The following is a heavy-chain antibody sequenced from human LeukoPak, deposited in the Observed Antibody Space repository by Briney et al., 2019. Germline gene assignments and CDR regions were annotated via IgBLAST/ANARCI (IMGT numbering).Heavy chain of an antibody. Sequence: SQTLSLTCPVSGGSISSGSYYWSWIRQPAGKGLEWICRIFTSGNTKYNPSLTGRVTISIDTSKNQFSLKLSSVTAADTAVYYCARESSGWYTVIFDYWGQGTLVTVSA. D-gene: IGHD6-19*01. CDR2: IFTSGNT. V-gene: IGHV4-61*02. J-gene: IGHJ4*02. CDR1: GGSISSGSYY. CDR3: ARESSGWYTVIFDY.